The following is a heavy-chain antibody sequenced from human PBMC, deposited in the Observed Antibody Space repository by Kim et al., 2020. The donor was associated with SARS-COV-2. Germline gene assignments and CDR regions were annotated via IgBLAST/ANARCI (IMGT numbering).Heavy chain of an antibody. J-gene: IGHJ4*02. CDR3: AVLPTYFNVLTGYPLDY. D-gene: IGHD3-9*01. Sequence: VKDRFTISRDNSKNTLYLQMNSLRAEDTAVYYCAVLPTYFNVLTGYPLDYWGQGTMVTVSS. V-gene: IGHV3-23*01.